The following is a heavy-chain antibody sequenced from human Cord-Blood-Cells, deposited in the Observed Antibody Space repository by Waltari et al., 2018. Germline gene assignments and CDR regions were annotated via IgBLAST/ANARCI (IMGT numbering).Heavy chain of an antibody. V-gene: IGHV4-39*01. CDR1: GGSISSSSYY. D-gene: IGHD6-13*01. CDR2: IYYSGST. Sequence: QLQLQESGPGLVKPSETLSLTCTVSGGSISSSSYYWGWIRPPPGKGLEWIGSIYYSGSTYYNPSLKSRVTISVDTSKNQFSLKLSSVTAADTAVYYCARADSSSWYDAFDIWGQGTMVTVSS. CDR3: ARADSSSWYDAFDI. J-gene: IGHJ3*02.